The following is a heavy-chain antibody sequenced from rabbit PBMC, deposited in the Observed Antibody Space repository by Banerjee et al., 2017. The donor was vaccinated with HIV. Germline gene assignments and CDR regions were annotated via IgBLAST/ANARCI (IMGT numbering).Heavy chain of an antibody. J-gene: IGHJ4*01. Sequence: QEQLEESGGDLVKPEGFLTLTCTASGFSFSSNAMCWVRQAPGKGPEWIGCIYTSSGATYYATWAKGRFTISKTSSTTVTLQMTSLTAADTATYFCARDLAGVIGWNFNLWGPGTLVTVS. CDR1: GFSFSSNA. CDR3: ARDLAGVIGWNFNL. CDR2: IYTSSGAT. V-gene: IGHV1S45*01. D-gene: IGHD4-1*01.